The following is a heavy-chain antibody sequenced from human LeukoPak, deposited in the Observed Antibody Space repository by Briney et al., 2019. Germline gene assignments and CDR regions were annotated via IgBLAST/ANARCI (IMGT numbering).Heavy chain of an antibody. J-gene: IGHJ4*02. D-gene: IGHD2-15*01. CDR3: ATDRATQYFDY. Sequence: GGSLRLSCAASGFTLSTFAMTWVRQAPGKGLEWVSAISNNGGYTYYADSVKGRFTISRDNSKNTLYLQMDSLRVEDTAVYYCATDRATQYFDYWGQGTLVSVSS. CDR2: ISNNGGYT. V-gene: IGHV3-23*01. CDR1: GFTLSTFA.